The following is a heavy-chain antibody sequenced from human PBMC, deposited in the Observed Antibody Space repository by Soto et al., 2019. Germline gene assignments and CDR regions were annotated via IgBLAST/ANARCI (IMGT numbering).Heavy chain of an antibody. J-gene: IGHJ4*02. CDR2: IYPGDSDT. D-gene: IGHD2-2*01. CDR1: GYSFTSYW. CDR3: ARCKGALVVVPAAEY. Sequence: GESLKISCKGSGYSFTSYWIGWVRQMPGKGLEWMGIIYPGDSDTRYSPSFQGQVTISADKSISTAYLQWSSLKASDTAMYYCARCKGALVVVPAAEYWGQGTLVTVFS. V-gene: IGHV5-51*01.